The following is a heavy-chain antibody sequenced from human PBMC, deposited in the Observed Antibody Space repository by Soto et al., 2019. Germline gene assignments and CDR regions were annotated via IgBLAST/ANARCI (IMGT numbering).Heavy chain of an antibody. CDR2: IYHSGST. CDR1: GGSISSSNW. CDR3: ASVGGYGDLQPNYYFDY. Sequence: SETLSLTCAVSGGSISSSNWWSWVRQPPGKGLEWIGEIYHSGSTNYNPSLKSRVTISVDKSKNQFSLKLSSVTAADTAVYYCASVGGYGDLQPNYYFDYWGQGTLVTVSS. D-gene: IGHD4-17*01. V-gene: IGHV4-4*02. J-gene: IGHJ4*02.